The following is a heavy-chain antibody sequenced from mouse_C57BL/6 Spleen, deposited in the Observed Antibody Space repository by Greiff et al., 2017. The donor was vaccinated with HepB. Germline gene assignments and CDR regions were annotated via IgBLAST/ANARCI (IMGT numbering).Heavy chain of an antibody. D-gene: IGHD6-1*01. CDR3: GRSGRVPQGAMSY. CDR2: IYPVSGET. V-gene: IGHV1-11*01. Sequence: VQVVESGAELASPGASVTLSCKASGYTFTDHIMNWVKKRPGQGLEWIGRIYPVSGETNYNQKFMGKATFSVDRSSSTVYMVLNSLTSEDPAVYYCGRSGRVPQGAMSYWGQGTSVTVSS. CDR1: GYTFTDHI. J-gene: IGHJ4*01.